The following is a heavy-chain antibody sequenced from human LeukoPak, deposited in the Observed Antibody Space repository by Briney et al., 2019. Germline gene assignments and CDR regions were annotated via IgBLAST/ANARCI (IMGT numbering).Heavy chain of an antibody. D-gene: IGHD3-10*01. CDR1: GFSVSNNY. Sequence: GGSLRLSCVVSGFSVSNNYIIWVRQAPGNGLERVSVIYGDGRTSHSASVRGRFTISRDNSKNTLYLQMNSLRAEDTAVYYCAKVKYYYGSGSLIGMDVWGQGTTVTVSS. CDR3: AKVKYYYGSGSLIGMDV. J-gene: IGHJ6*02. V-gene: IGHV3-53*01. CDR2: IYGDGRT.